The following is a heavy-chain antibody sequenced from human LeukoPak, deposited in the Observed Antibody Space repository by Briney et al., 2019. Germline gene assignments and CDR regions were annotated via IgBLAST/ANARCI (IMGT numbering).Heavy chain of an antibody. V-gene: IGHV3-7*01. CDR1: EFTLSSYW. CDR2: IKQDGSEK. D-gene: IGHD2-8*01. Sequence: GGSLRLSCAASEFTLSSYWMAWVRQAPGKGLAWVANIKQDGSEKYYVDSVKGRFTISRDNARNSLYLQMNNLRAEDTAIFYCARVNPLMAPGAFDIWGQGTMAAVSS. J-gene: IGHJ3*02. CDR3: ARVNPLMAPGAFDI.